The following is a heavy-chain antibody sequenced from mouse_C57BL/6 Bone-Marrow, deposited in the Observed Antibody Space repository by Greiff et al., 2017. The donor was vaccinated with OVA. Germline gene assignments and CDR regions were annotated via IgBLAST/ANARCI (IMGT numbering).Heavy chain of an antibody. J-gene: IGHJ2*01. CDR1: GYTFTSYW. CDR3: SRLDY. V-gene: IGHV1-52*01. CDR2: IDPSDSET. Sequence: QVQLQQPGAELVRPGSSVKLSCKASGYTFTSYWMHWVKQRPIQGLEWIGNIDPSDSETNYNQKFKDKATLTVDKSSSTAYMQLSSLTSEDAAVYYCSRLDYWGQGTTLTVSS.